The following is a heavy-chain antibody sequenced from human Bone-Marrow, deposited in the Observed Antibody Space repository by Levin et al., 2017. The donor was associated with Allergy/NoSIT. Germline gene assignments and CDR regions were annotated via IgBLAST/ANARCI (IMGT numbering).Heavy chain of an antibody. CDR2: ISGSGGST. D-gene: IGHD1-26*01. CDR1: GFTFSSYA. V-gene: IGHV3-23*01. J-gene: IGHJ6*03. Sequence: GESLKISCAASGFTFSSYAMSWVRQAPGKGLEWVSAISGSGGSTYYADSVKGRFTISRDNSKNTLYLQMNSLRAEDTAVYYCAKDREAFNYYYYYYMDGWGKGTTVTVSS. CDR3: AKDREAFNYYYYYYMDG.